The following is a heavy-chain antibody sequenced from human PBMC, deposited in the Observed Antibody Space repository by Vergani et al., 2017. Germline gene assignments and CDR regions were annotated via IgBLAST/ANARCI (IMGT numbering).Heavy chain of an antibody. CDR1: GFTFSNYD. CDR3: AKPAIGA. J-gene: IGHJ5*02. CDR2: ISSSGTTI. V-gene: IGHV3-48*03. Sequence: EVQLVESGGGLVQPGGSLRLSCAGSGFTFSNYDMNWVRQAPGKGLEWVSYISSSGTTIYYADSVKGRFTISRDNAENSLFLQMDRLTAEDTAVYYCAKPAIGAWGQGTLVTVSS. D-gene: IGHD3-16*01.